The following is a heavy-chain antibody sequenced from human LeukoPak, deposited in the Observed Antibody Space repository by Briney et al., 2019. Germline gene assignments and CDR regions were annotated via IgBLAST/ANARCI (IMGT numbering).Heavy chain of an antibody. CDR3: AKDDDWGRYKH. Sequence: GGSLRLSCTASGFTFSGAWMTWVRQAPGKGLEWVSGISPSGGITYYTDSVKGWFTISRDNSKNTQSLQMNSLRAEDTAVYYCAKDDDWGRYKHWGQGTLVTVSS. J-gene: IGHJ1*01. D-gene: IGHD3-16*01. CDR1: GFTFSGAW. CDR2: ISPSGGIT. V-gene: IGHV3-23*01.